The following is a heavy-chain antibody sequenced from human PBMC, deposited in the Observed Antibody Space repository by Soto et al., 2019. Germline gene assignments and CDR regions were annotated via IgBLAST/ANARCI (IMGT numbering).Heavy chain of an antibody. CDR1: GFTLSMYW. CDR2: IKQDGSKK. V-gene: IGHV3-7*05. D-gene: IGHD6-13*01. J-gene: IGHJ3*02. Sequence: EVQLEASGGGLVQPGGSLRLSCAASGFTLSMYWMTWVRQAPGRGLEWVANIKQDGSKKSYLDYVRGRFTISRDNVRNSLYLQMDSLRAEDTALYYCARDVSPGSSSLYLDAFDICGQGTMVIVSS. CDR3: ARDVSPGSSSLYLDAFDI.